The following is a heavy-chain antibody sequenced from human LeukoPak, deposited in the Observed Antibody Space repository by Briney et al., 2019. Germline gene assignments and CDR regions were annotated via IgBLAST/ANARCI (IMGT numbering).Heavy chain of an antibody. V-gene: IGHV1-18*01. Sequence: ASVKVSCKASGGTFSSYAISWVRQAPGQGLEWMGWISAYNGNTNYAQKLQGRVTMTTDTSTSTAYMELRSLRSDDTAVYYCARDIVGATSWFDPWGQGTLVTVSS. J-gene: IGHJ5*02. D-gene: IGHD1-26*01. CDR3: ARDIVGATSWFDP. CDR2: ISAYNGNT. CDR1: GGTFSSYA.